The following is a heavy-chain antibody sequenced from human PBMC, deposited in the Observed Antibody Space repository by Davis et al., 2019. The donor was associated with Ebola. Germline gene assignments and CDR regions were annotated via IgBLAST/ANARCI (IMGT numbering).Heavy chain of an antibody. Sequence: GGSLRLSCAASGFTFSSFAMTWARQAPGKGLEWVSAITSSGGSTYYADSVKGRFTISRDNSKNTLYLQMNSLTVEDTAVYYRAKGGSGWPSDYSYGMGVWGKGTTVTVSS. D-gene: IGHD6-19*01. CDR2: ITSSGGST. J-gene: IGHJ6*04. CDR1: GFTFSSFA. CDR3: AKGGSGWPSDYSYGMGV. V-gene: IGHV3-23*01.